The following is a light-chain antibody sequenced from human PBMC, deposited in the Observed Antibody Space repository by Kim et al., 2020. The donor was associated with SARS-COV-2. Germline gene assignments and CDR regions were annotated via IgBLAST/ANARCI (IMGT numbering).Light chain of an antibody. V-gene: IGKV1-33*01. CDR2: NAS. CDR3: QQYDNVPYT. CDR1: QDMTKF. Sequence: SASVGDRVTITCRADQDMTKFLRWYQQIPGKAPKLLIYNASKLERGVPLRFSGSGSARQFTLTIGSLQPEDVATYYCQQYDNVPYTFGQGTKLEI. J-gene: IGKJ2*01.